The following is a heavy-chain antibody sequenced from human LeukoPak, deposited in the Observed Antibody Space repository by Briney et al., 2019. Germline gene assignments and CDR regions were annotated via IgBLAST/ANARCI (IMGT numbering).Heavy chain of an antibody. J-gene: IGHJ4*02. V-gene: IGHV4-61*02. D-gene: IGHD1-14*01. CDR3: ARGISSRNDY. Sequence: SQTLSLTCTVSGGSISSGSYYWSWIRQPAGKGLEWIGRVYTSGSTNYNPSLKSRVTISVDTSKNQFSLKLNSVTPEDTAVYYCARGISSRNDYWGQGTLVTVSS. CDR2: VYTSGST. CDR1: GGSISSGSYY.